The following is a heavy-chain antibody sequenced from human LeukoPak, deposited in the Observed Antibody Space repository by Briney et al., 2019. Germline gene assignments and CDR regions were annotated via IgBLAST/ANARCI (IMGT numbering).Heavy chain of an antibody. D-gene: IGHD1/OR15-1a*01. CDR2: ISYDGSNK. V-gene: IGHV3-30*04. J-gene: IGHJ6*02. CDR3: ARPGTGTDGYNHYGMDV. Sequence: GGSLRLSCAASGFTFSSYAMHWVRQAPGKGLEWVAVISYDGSNKYYADSVKGRFTISRDNSRNTLYLQMNSLRAEDTAVYYCARPGTGTDGYNHYGMDVWGQGTTVTVSS. CDR1: GFTFSSYA.